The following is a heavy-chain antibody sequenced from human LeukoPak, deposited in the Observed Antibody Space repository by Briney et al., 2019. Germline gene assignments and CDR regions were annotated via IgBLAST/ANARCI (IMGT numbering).Heavy chain of an antibody. CDR3: ARAPAYVWGSYRFDY. D-gene: IGHD3-16*02. CDR2: INPNSGGT. J-gene: IGHJ4*02. Sequence: GASVKVSCKASGYTFTSYGISWVRQAPGQGLEWMGWINPNSGGTNYAQKFQGRVTMTRDTSISTAYMELSRLRSDDTAVYYCARAPAYVWGSYRFDYWGQGTLVTVSS. CDR1: GYTFTSYG. V-gene: IGHV1-2*02.